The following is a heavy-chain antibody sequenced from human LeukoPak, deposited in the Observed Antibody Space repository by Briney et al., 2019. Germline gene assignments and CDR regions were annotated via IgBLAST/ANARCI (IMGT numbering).Heavy chain of an antibody. Sequence: ASVKVSCKASGYTFTSYGISWVRQAPGQGLEWMGWISAYNGNTNYAQKLQGRVTMTTDTSTSTAYMELSSLRSEDTAVYYCARKVWGGGNSNWFDPWGQGTLVTVSS. CDR2: ISAYNGNT. V-gene: IGHV1-18*01. D-gene: IGHD4-23*01. J-gene: IGHJ5*02. CDR3: ARKVWGGGNSNWFDP. CDR1: GYTFTSYG.